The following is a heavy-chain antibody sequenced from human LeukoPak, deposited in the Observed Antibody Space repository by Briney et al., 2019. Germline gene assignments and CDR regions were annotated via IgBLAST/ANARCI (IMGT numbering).Heavy chain of an antibody. Sequence: PGGSLRLSCAASGFTLSSYWMHWVRQAPGKGLVWVSRINSDGSSTTYADSVKGRFTNSRDNAKNTLYLQMNSLRAEDTGVYYCARIAAHSSSWYDGGYWGQGTLVTVSS. J-gene: IGHJ4*02. CDR1: GFTLSSYW. CDR2: INSDGSST. D-gene: IGHD6-13*01. CDR3: ARIAAHSSSWYDGGY. V-gene: IGHV3-74*01.